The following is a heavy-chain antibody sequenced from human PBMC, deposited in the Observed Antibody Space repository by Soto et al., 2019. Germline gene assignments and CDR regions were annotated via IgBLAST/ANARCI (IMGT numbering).Heavy chain of an antibody. CDR2: MDVGSGNT. CDR3: ARASEGYCSGGSCYWFDP. Sequence: ASVKVSCKASGFTFTSSAMQWVRQARGQRLEWIGWMDVGSGNTNYAQKFQERVTMTRNTSISTAYMELSSLRSEDTAVYYCARASEGYCSGGSCYWFDPWGQGTLVTVSS. J-gene: IGHJ5*02. D-gene: IGHD2-15*01. V-gene: IGHV1-58*02. CDR1: GFTFTSSA.